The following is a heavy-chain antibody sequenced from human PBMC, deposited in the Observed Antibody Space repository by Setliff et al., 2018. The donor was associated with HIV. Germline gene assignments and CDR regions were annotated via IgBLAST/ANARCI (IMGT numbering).Heavy chain of an antibody. CDR2: INHSGST. CDR1: GGSLNGYY. CDR3: ARCRGSSWYKH. V-gene: IGHV4-34*01. Sequence: SETLSLTCAVSGGSLNGYYWNWIRQPPGKGLEWIGEINHSGSTNYNPSLKSRVTISVDTSKRQFSLKLNSVTAADTAVCYCARCRGSSWYKHWGQGTLVTV. D-gene: IGHD6-13*01. J-gene: IGHJ1*01.